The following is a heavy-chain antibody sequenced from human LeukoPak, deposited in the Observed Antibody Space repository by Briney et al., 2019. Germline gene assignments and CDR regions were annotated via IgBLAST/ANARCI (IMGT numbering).Heavy chain of an antibody. CDR3: AKSRGNWAFDY. CDR2: ISGSGSDT. D-gene: IGHD3-16*01. Sequence: GGSQRLSCAASGFTFSSYATSWVRQAPGKGLEWVSIISGSGSDTYYADSVKGRFTISRDNFKNTLYLQMNSLRAEDTAVYYCAKSRGNWAFDYWGRGTLVTVSS. J-gene: IGHJ4*02. CDR1: GFTFSSYA. V-gene: IGHV3-23*01.